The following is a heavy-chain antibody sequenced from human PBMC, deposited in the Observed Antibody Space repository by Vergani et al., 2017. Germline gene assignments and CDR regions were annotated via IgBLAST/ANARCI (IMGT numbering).Heavy chain of an antibody. CDR3: ARNRGRGGSYSVSWFDP. Sequence: QVQLVQSGAEVRKPGASVKVSCKASGYSLSDHYIHWVRQAPGQGFEWMGRLDPHTGDTKYAEKFQGRAIVTRDRSISTAYMELISLISDDPAVYYCARNRGRGGSYSVSWFDPWGQGTQVTVAS. CDR1: GYSLSDHY. D-gene: IGHD4-23*01. CDR2: LDPHTGDT. J-gene: IGHJ5*02. V-gene: IGHV1-2*02.